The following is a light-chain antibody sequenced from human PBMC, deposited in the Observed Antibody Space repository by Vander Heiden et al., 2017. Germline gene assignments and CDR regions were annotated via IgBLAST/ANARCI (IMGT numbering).Light chain of an antibody. J-gene: IGKJ5*01. V-gene: IGKV1-33*01. CDR1: QDISNY. CDR3: QQYDNLIT. Sequence: DIQMTQSPSSLSASVGDRVTITCQVSQDISNYLNWYQQKPGEAPKLLIYDASNLETGVPSRFSGSGSGTDFTFTISSLQPEDIATYYCQQYDNLITFGQGTRLEIK. CDR2: DAS.